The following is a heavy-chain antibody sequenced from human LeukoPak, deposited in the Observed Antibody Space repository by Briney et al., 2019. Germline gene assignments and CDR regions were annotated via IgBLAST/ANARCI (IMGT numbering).Heavy chain of an antibody. Sequence: ASVKVSCKASGYTFTSYGISWVRQAPGQGLEWMGWISAYNGDTNYAQKLQGRVTMTTDTSTSTAYMELRSLRSEDTAVYYCARASYGDYSFDYWGQGTLVTVSS. CDR2: ISAYNGDT. CDR1: GYTFTSYG. D-gene: IGHD4-17*01. CDR3: ARASYGDYSFDY. J-gene: IGHJ4*02. V-gene: IGHV1-18*01.